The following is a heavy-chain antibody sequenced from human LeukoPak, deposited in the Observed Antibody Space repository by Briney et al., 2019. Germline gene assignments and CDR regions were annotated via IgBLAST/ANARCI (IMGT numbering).Heavy chain of an antibody. CDR2: IKSKTDGGTT. CDR3: ARDWSDFWSGYSPPPDC. D-gene: IGHD3-3*01. Sequence: GGSLRLSCAASGFTVSSNYMSWVRQAPGKGLEWVGRIKSKTDGGTTDYAAPVKGRFTISRDDSKNTLYLQMNSLRAEDTAVYYCARDWSDFWSGYSPPPDCWGQGTLVTVSS. V-gene: IGHV3-15*01. CDR1: GFTVSSNY. J-gene: IGHJ4*02.